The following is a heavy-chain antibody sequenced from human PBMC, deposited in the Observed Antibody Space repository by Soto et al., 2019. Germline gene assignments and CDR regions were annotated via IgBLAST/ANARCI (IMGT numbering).Heavy chain of an antibody. V-gene: IGHV1-69*01. CDR1: GGTFSSSA. CDR2: VIPIFGTP. D-gene: IGHD3-9*01. Sequence: QVQLVQSGAEMKKPGSSVKVSCKASGGTFSSSAISWVRQAPGQGLEWMGGVIPIFGTPNYAQKFQGRVTITADESTSTAYMELSSLRSEDTAVYYCAGGPLRYFGWSLKEGGPGGIDVWGRGTTVSVSS. J-gene: IGHJ6*02. CDR3: AGGPLRYFGWSLKEGGPGGIDV.